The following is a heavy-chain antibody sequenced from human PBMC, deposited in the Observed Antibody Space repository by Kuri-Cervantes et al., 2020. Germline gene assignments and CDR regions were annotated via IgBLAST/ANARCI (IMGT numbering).Heavy chain of an antibody. J-gene: IGHJ6*02. CDR1: GFTFSNFA. D-gene: IGHD4-17*01. CDR2: ISSDGSST. V-gene: IGHV3-74*01. Sequence: GGSLRLSCTTSGFTFSNFAMSWVRQAPGKGLVWVSRISSDGSSTRYADSVKGRFSISRDNATNTLYLHMNSLRAEDTAVYYCARDQTYGDYSSYYYYGMDVWGQGTTVTVSS. CDR3: ARDQTYGDYSSYYYYGMDV.